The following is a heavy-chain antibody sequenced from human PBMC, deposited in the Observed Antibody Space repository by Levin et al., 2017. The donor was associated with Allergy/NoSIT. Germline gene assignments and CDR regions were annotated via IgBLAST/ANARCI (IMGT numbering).Heavy chain of an antibody. J-gene: IGHJ4*02. CDR3: ARSLRGADSRRGYFDY. CDR2: ISSSSSTI. D-gene: IGHD2-15*01. V-gene: IGHV3-48*02. Sequence: GESLKISCAASGFTFSSYSMNWVRQAPGKGLEWVSYISSSSSTIYYADSVKGRFTISRDNAKNSLYLQMNSLRDEDTAVYYCARSLRGADSRRGYFDYWGQGTLVTVSS. CDR1: GFTFSSYS.